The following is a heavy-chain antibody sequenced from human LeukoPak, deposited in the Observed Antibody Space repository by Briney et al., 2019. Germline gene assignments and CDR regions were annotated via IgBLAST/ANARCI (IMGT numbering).Heavy chain of an antibody. D-gene: IGHD6-19*01. CDR1: GFTFSSSA. CDR3: AKDWVAVPLYYFDF. V-gene: IGHV3-23*01. Sequence: GGSLRLSCAASGFTFSSSAMSWVRQAPGKGLEWVSAISGSGGSTYYADSVKGRFTISRDNSKNTLYLQMNSLRAEDTAVYYCAKDWVAVPLYYFDFWGQGNLVTVSS. CDR2: ISGSGGST. J-gene: IGHJ4*02.